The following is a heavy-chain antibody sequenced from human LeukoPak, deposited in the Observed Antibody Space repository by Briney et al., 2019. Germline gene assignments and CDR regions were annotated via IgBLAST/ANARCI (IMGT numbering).Heavy chain of an antibody. J-gene: IGHJ6*03. CDR3: ARASPEQWLPLYYYYMDV. V-gene: IGHV1-46*01. CDR2: INPSGGST. CDR1: GYTFTSYY. Sequence: ASVKVSCKASGYTFTSYYMHWVRQAPGQGLEWMGIINPSGGSTSYAQKFQGRVTMTRDTSTSTVYMELSSLRSEDTAVYYCARASPEQWLPLYYYYMDVWGKGTTVTVSS. D-gene: IGHD6-19*01.